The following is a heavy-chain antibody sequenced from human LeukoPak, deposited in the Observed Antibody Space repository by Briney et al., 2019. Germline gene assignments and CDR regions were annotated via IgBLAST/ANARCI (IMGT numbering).Heavy chain of an antibody. Sequence: SETLSLTCTVSGGSISSYYWSWIRQPPGKGLEWIGYIYYSGSTNYNPSLKSRVTISVDTSKNQFSLKLSSVTAADTAVYYCARALTSGAYTSWENNCFAPWARETGVTV. V-gene: IGHV4-59*01. D-gene: IGHD2-2*01. CDR3: ARALTSGAYTSWENNCFAP. CDR1: GGSISSYY. CDR2: IYYSGST. J-gene: IGHJ5*02.